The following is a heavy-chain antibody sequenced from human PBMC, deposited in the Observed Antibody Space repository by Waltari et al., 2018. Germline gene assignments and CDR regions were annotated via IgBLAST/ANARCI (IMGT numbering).Heavy chain of an antibody. J-gene: IGHJ4*02. V-gene: IGHV4-59*01. CDR3: ARVGASSKYFDY. CDR2: VYHDGST. Sequence: QVRLQESGPGLVKPSETLSLSCTVSGGSIGNDYWSWIRQPPGKGLEWIGFVYHDGSTNYHPSLKSRVTISVDTSKNQFSLKLKSVTAADTAVYYCARVGASSKYFDYWGQGTLVTVSS. D-gene: IGHD6-6*01. CDR1: GGSIGNDY.